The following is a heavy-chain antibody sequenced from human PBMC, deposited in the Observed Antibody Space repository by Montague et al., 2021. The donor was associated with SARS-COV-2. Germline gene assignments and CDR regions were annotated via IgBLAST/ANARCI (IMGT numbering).Heavy chain of an antibody. CDR2: IYVSGST. Sequence: SLRLSCAASGFTVSTAYMGWVRQAPGRGLEWVSAIYVSGSTFYADSVKGGFTISRDNSENTLSLQMNSLRGEDTAVYYCARKGLSGYSPGAFDFWGQGTLVTASS. D-gene: IGHD3-22*01. CDR1: GFTVSTAY. CDR3: ARKGLSGYSPGAFDF. V-gene: IGHV3-66*01. J-gene: IGHJ4*02.